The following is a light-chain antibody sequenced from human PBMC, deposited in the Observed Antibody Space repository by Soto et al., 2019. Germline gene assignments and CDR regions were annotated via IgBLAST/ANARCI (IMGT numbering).Light chain of an antibody. J-gene: IGLJ2*01. CDR2: SNN. Sequence: QSVLTQPPSASGTPGQRVTISCSGSSSNIGSNTVNWYQQLPGTAPKLLIYSNNQRPSGVPDRFSGSMSGTSASLAISGLQSEDEADYYCAAWDDSLNGLFGGGTKVTVL. CDR3: AAWDDSLNGL. CDR1: SSNIGSNT. V-gene: IGLV1-44*01.